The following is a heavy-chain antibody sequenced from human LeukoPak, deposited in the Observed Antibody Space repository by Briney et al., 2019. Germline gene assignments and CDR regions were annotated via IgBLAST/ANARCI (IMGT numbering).Heavy chain of an antibody. CDR1: GFTFSSYW. CDR3: ARVPLEEPADY. J-gene: IGHJ4*02. Sequence: GGSPRLSCAASGFTFSSYWMHWVRQAPGKGLVWVSRINSDGSSTSYADSVKGRFTISRDNAKNTLYLQMNSLRAEDTAVYYCARVPLEEPADYWGQGTLVTVSS. D-gene: IGHD1-1*01. V-gene: IGHV3-74*01. CDR2: INSDGSST.